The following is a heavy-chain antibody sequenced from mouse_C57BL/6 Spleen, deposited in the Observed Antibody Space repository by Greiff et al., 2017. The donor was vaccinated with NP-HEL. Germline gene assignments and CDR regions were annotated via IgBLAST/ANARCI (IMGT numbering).Heavy chain of an antibody. Sequence: VQLQQSGAELVRPGASVTLSCKASGYTFTDYEMHWVKQTPVHGLEWIGAIDPETGGTAYNQKFKGKAILTVDKSSSTAYMELRSLTSEDSAVYCCTRGDYDDVMAMGYWGQGTSVTVSS. D-gene: IGHD2-4*01. CDR3: TRGDYDDVMAMGY. CDR2: IDPETGGT. V-gene: IGHV1-15*01. J-gene: IGHJ4*01. CDR1: GYTFTDYE.